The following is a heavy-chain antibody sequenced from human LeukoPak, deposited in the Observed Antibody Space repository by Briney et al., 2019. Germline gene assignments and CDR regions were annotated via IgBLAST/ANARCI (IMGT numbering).Heavy chain of an antibody. V-gene: IGHV3-48*01. D-gene: IGHD3-3*01. CDR3: PRELRFLEWLPFDY. Sequence: GGSLRLSCAASGFTFSSYSMNWVRQAPGKGLEWVSNISSISGTLYYADSVRGQFTISRANAKTSLYLQMNSLRAEDTAVYYCPRELRFLEWLPFDYWGQGTLVTVSS. CDR2: ISSISGTL. CDR1: GFTFSSYS. J-gene: IGHJ4*02.